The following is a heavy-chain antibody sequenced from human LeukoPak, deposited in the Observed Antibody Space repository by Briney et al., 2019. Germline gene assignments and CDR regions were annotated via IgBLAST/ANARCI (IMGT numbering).Heavy chain of an antibody. V-gene: IGHV3-23*01. J-gene: IGHJ4*02. CDR1: GFTFKTYG. CDR2: ISSGYTT. CDR3: AKDFAQEGSHSVDY. Sequence: GGSLRLSCAASGFTFKTYGMGWVRQAPGKGLEWVSGISSGYTTYYADSVKGRFIISRDNSKNTLFLQRNSLRAEDTAVYYCAKDFAQEGSHSVDYWGQGTVVTVSS.